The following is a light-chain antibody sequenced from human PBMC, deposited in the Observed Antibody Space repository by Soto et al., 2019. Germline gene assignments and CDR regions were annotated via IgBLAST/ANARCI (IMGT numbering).Light chain of an antibody. CDR3: QQSYSNLWT. V-gene: IGKV1-39*01. J-gene: IGKJ1*01. CDR2: AAS. Sequence: DIQMTQSPSSLSASVGDRVTITCRASQSISSYLNWYQQKPGKAPKLLIYAASSLQSGVPSRFSGSGSGTDFTLTILSLQPEDFATYYCQQSYSNLWTFGQGTQVEIK. CDR1: QSISSY.